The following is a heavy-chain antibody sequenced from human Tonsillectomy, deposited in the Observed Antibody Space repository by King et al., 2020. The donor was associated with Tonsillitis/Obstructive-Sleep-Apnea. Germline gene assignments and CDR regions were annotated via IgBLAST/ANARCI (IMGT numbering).Heavy chain of an antibody. D-gene: IGHD6-13*01. V-gene: IGHV3-23*04. Sequence: VQLVQSGGGLVQPGGSLRISCAASGFTFSSYARSWVRQAPGKGLEWVSGISGSGSNIYYADSVRGRFTISRDNSKNKLYLQMNSLRAEDTAEYYCTRAYSSSWYDYLGQGTLVTVSS. CDR1: GFTFSSYA. CDR2: ISGSGSNI. CDR3: TRAYSSSWYDY. J-gene: IGHJ4*02.